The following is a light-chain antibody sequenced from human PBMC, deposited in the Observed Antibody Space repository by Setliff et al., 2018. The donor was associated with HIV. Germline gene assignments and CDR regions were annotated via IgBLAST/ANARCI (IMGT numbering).Light chain of an antibody. J-gene: IGLJ1*01. CDR3: GTWDSSLSAYV. CDR2: DNN. Sequence: QSVLTQPPSVSAAPGQKVTISCSGSSSNIGKNYVSWYKQLPGTAPKLLIYDNNKRPSGIPDRFSGSKSGTSATLGITGLQTGDEADYFCGTWDSSLSAYVFGTGTKSPS. CDR1: SSNIGKNY. V-gene: IGLV1-51*01.